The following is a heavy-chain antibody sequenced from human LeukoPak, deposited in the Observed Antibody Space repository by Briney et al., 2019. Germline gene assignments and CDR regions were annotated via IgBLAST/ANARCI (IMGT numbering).Heavy chain of an antibody. CDR2: ISWNSGSI. J-gene: IGHJ6*02. V-gene: IGHV3-9*01. D-gene: IGHD6-13*01. CDR1: GFTFDDYA. CDR3: AKDKAAAGGYYYYGMDV. Sequence: QTGGSLRLSCAASGFTFDDYAMHWVRQAPGKGLEWVSGISWNSGSIGYADSVKGRFTISRDNAKSSLYLQMNSLRAEDTALYYCAKDKAAAGGYYYYGMDVWGQGTTVTVSS.